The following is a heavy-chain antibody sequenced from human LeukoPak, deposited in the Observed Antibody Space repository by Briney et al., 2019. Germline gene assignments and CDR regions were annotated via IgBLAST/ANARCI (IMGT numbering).Heavy chain of an antibody. J-gene: IGHJ5*02. D-gene: IGHD3/OR15-3a*01. Sequence: PGGSLRLSCALSGLTVTSYSINWVRQAPGKGLEWVSYISSSSSTIYYADSVKGRFTISRDNAKNSLYPQMNSLRDEDTAVYYCARAFGLTDTWGEGTLVTVSS. CDR1: GLTVTSYS. V-gene: IGHV3-48*02. CDR3: ARAFGLTDT. CDR2: ISSSSSTI.